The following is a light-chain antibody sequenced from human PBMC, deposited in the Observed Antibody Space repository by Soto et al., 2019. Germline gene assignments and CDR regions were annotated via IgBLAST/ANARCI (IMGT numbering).Light chain of an antibody. J-gene: IGKJ5*01. Sequence: DVVMTQSPLSLPVTLGQPASISCRSNQSLVHSDGIAYFSWFQQRPGRSPRRLIYKVSNWDSGVPARFSGSGSGTDFALKISRVEGGDVGVYYFMQGTHWPITFGQGTRLEIK. CDR3: MQGTHWPIT. CDR2: KVS. CDR1: QSLVHSDGIAY. V-gene: IGKV2-30*02.